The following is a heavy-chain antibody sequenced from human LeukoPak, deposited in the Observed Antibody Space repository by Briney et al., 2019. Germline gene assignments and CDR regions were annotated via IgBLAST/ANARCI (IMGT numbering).Heavy chain of an antibody. J-gene: IGHJ4*02. CDR1: GGSISSYY. D-gene: IGHD3-22*01. CDR2: IYYGGST. V-gene: IGHV4-59*01. Sequence: LETLSLTCTVSGGSISSYYWSWIRQSPGKGLEWIGYIYYGGSTDYNPSLKSRVTISKDTSKTPFSLRLSSVTAADTAVYYCARARLDSSGRFDYWGQGTLVTVSS. CDR3: ARARLDSSGRFDY.